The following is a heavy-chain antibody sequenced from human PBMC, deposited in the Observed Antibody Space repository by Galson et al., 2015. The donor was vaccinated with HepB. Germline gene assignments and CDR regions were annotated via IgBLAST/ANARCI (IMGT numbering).Heavy chain of an antibody. D-gene: IGHD3-22*01. J-gene: IGHJ4*02. V-gene: IGHV5-51*01. CDR1: GYSFTSYW. Sequence: QSGAEVKKPGESLKISCKGSGYSFTSYWIGWVRQMPGKGLEWMGIIYPGDSDTRYSPSFQGQVTISADKSISTAYLQWSSLKASDTAMYYCARHAEAGGYYDSSGYLAYWGQGTLATVSS. CDR3: ARHAEAGGYYDSSGYLAY. CDR2: IYPGDSDT.